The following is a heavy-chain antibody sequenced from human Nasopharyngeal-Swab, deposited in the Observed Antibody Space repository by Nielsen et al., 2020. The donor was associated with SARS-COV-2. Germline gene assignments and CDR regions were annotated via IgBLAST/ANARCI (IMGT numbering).Heavy chain of an antibody. CDR3: AKDMAAGYFFDF. CDR1: GFTFSSHS. Sequence: GGSLRLSCAASGFTFSSHSMNWVRQAPGKGLEWVSHISYNSGHINYAESVKGRFTISRDNSKNTVYLQMDSLRAEDAAIYYCAKDMAAGYFFDFWGQGTLVTVSS. CDR2: ISYNSGHI. J-gene: IGHJ4*02. D-gene: IGHD6-13*01. V-gene: IGHV3-23*01.